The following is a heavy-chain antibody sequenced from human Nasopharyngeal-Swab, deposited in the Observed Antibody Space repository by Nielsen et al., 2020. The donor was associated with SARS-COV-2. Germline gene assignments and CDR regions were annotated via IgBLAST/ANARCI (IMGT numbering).Heavy chain of an antibody. V-gene: IGHV3-30*04. CDR2: ISYDGSNK. D-gene: IGHD3-10*01. Sequence: GGSLRLSCAASGFTFSSYAMHWVRQAPGKGLEWVAVISYDGSNKYYADSVKGRFTISRDNSKNTLYLQMNSLRAEDTALYYCASLGGVYYGSRRSHEGYYYYYMDVWGKGTTVTVSS. J-gene: IGHJ6*03. CDR1: GFTFSSYA. CDR3: ASLGGVYYGSRRSHEGYYYYYMDV.